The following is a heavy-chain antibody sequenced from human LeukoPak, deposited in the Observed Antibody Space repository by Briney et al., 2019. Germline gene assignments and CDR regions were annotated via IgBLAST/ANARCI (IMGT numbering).Heavy chain of an antibody. CDR1: GFTFSSYA. CDR2: ISGSGGST. D-gene: IGHD6-13*01. J-gene: IGHJ6*03. CDR3: AKGGQQLVRNYYYYYMDV. V-gene: IGHV3-23*01. Sequence: PGGSLRLSCAASGFTFSSYAMSWVRQAPGKGLEWVSAISGSGGSTYYADSVKGRFTISRDNSKNTLYLQMNSLGAEDTAVYYCAKGGQQLVRNYYYYYMDVWGKGTTVTVSS.